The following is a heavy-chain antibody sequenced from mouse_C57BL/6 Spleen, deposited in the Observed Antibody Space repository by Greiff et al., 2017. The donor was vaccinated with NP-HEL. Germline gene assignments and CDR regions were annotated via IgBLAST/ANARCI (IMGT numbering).Heavy chain of an antibody. CDR3: ALSTMVTTGGWYFDV. CDR1: GYTFTSYW. V-gene: IGHV1-64*01. Sequence: VQLQQPGAELVKPGASVKLSCKASGYTFTSYWMHWVKQRPGQGLEWIGMIHPNSGSTNYNEKFKSKATLTVDKSSSTAYMQLSSLTSEDSAVYYCALSTMVTTGGWYFDVWGTGTTVTVSS. CDR2: IHPNSGST. J-gene: IGHJ1*03. D-gene: IGHD2-1*01.